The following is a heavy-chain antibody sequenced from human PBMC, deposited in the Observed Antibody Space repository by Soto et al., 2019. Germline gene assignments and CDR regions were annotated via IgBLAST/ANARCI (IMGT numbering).Heavy chain of an antibody. D-gene: IGHD3-22*01. CDR3: AREWGYYDTSGSYGAYYYYGMDV. V-gene: IGHV3-48*03. J-gene: IGHJ6*02. Sequence: GGSLRLSCAASGFIFDSYEMNWVRQAPGKGLEWVAYISASGSTTYYADSVKGRFTISRDNSENSVHLQMNSLRAEDTAVYPCAREWGYYDTSGSYGAYYYYGMDVWGQGTTVTVSS. CDR2: ISASGSTT. CDR1: GFIFDSYE.